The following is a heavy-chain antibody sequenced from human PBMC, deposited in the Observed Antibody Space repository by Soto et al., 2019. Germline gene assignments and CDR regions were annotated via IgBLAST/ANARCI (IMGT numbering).Heavy chain of an antibody. D-gene: IGHD2-2*01. CDR3: ARVPAANSNYYYYGMDV. CDR2: IWYDGSNK. Sequence: GGSLRLSCAVSGFTFSSYGMHWVRQAPGKGLEWVAIIWYDGSNKYYADSVKGRFSISRDNSKNTLYLQMNSLRAEDTAVYYCARVPAANSNYYYYGMDVWGQGTTVTSP. V-gene: IGHV3-33*01. J-gene: IGHJ6*02. CDR1: GFTFSSYG.